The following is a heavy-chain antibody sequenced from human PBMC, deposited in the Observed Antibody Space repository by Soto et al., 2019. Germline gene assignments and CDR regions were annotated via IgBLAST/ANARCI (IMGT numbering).Heavy chain of an antibody. CDR3: ARDPGYGSGSYLDY. J-gene: IGHJ4*02. V-gene: IGHV3-64*02. CDR1: GFTFNKYS. CDR2: INNNGGST. Sequence: GGSLRLSCAASGFTFNKYSMHWVRQAPGKGLEYVSAINNNGGSTHYADSVKGRFTISRDNSKNTLYLQMGSLRPEDMGVYFCARDPGYGSGSYLDYWGQGAQVTVSS. D-gene: IGHD3-10*01.